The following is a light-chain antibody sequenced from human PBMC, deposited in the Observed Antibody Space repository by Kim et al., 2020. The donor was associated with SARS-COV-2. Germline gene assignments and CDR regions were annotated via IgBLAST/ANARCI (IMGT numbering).Light chain of an antibody. J-gene: IGKJ4*01. V-gene: IGKV1-5*03. CDR1: ESISGW. CDR2: KTS. Sequence: DIQMTQSPSTLSASIGDRVTITCRASESISGWLAWYQQKPGKAPKGLIYKTSTLETGVPSRFSGSGSGTEFTLTISSLQPDDFATYYCQQYYTYPLTFGGGTKVDIK. CDR3: QQYYTYPLT.